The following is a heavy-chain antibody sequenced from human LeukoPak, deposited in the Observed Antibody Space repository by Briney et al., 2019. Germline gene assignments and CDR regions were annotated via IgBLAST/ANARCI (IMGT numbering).Heavy chain of an antibody. D-gene: IGHD2-15*01. CDR1: GFTFDDYA. J-gene: IGHJ4*02. CDR2: ISWNSGSI. Sequence: PGGSLRLSCAASGFTFDDYAMHWVRQAPGKGLEWVSGISWNSGSIGYADSVEGRFTISRDNAKNSLYLQMNSLRAEDTALYYCAKTLDIVVVVAPFDYWGQGTLVTVSS. CDR3: AKTLDIVVVVAPFDY. V-gene: IGHV3-9*01.